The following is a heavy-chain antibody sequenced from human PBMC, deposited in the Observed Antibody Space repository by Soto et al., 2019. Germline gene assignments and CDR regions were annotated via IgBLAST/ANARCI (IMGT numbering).Heavy chain of an antibody. CDR1: GFTFGDYA. V-gene: IGHV3-49*03. CDR3: TRIRITMIVVARGAFDI. Sequence: PGGSLRLSCTASGFTFGDYAMSWFRQAPGKGLEWVGFIRSKAYGGTTEYAASVKGRFTISRDDSKSIAYLQMNSLKTEDTAVYYCTRIRITMIVVARGAFDIWGQGTMVTV. J-gene: IGHJ3*02. D-gene: IGHD3-22*01. CDR2: IRSKAYGGTT.